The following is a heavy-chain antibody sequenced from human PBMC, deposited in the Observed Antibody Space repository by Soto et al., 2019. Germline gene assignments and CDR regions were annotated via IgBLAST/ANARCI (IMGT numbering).Heavy chain of an antibody. CDR3: ARDRSIAAADPTNFDY. J-gene: IGHJ4*02. CDR1: GYTFTGYY. CDR2: TNPNSGGT. V-gene: IGHV1-2*04. D-gene: IGHD6-13*01. Sequence: GASVKVSCKASGYTFTGYYMHWVRQAPGQGLEWMGWTNPNSGGTNYAQKFQGWVTMTRDTSISTAYMELSRLRSDDTAVYYCARDRSIAAADPTNFDYWGQGTLVTVSS.